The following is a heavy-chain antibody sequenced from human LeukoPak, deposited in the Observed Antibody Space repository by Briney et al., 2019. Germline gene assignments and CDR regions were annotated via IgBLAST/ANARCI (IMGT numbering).Heavy chain of an antibody. J-gene: IGHJ5*02. CDR1: GFIFSSYE. CDR3: ARENDILTGYPNNWYDP. CDR2: INSSGSLI. D-gene: IGHD3-9*01. V-gene: IGHV3-48*03. Sequence: GGSLRLSCTASGFIFSSYEMNWDRQAPGKGLEWISYINSSGSLIYYADSVKGRFTISRDNAKNSLYLQMDSLRAEDTAVYYCARENDILTGYPNNWYDPWGQGTLVTVSP.